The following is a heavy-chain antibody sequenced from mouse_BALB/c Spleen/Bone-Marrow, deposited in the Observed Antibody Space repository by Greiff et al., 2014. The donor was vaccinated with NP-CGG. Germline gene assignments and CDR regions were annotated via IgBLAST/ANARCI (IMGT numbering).Heavy chain of an antibody. D-gene: IGHD2-3*01. V-gene: IGHV5-6-4*01. J-gene: IGHJ4*01. Sequence: EVMLVESGGGLVKPGGSLKLSCAASGFTFSSYTMSWVRQTPEKRLEWVATITSGGGYAYYPDSVKGRFTISRDNAKNTLYLQMSSLKSEDTAMYYCARDLCDGYSYYAMDYWGQGTSVTVSS. CDR3: ARDLCDGYSYYAMDY. CDR2: ITSGGGYA. CDR1: GFTFSSYT.